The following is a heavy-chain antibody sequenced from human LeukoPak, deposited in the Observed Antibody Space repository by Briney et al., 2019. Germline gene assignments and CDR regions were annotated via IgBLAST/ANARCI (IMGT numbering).Heavy chain of an antibody. CDR2: IIPIFGTA. J-gene: IGHJ6*03. CDR3: ARSQTYYDILTGYIQELIDYYYMDV. D-gene: IGHD3-9*01. CDR1: GGTFSSYA. V-gene: IGHV1-69*13. Sequence: SVKVSCKASGGTFSSYAISWVRQAPGQGLEWMGGIIPIFGTANYAQKFQGRVTITADESTSTAYMELSSLRSEDTAVYYCARSQTYYDILTGYIQELIDYYYMDVWGKGTTVTVSS.